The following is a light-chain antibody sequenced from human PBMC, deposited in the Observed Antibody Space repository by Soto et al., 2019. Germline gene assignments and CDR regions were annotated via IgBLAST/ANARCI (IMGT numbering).Light chain of an antibody. CDR1: RSVSSY. J-gene: IGKJ1*01. CDR2: DAS. CDR3: QQYGSSGT. V-gene: IGKV3-20*01. Sequence: ELVLTQSPVSLSLSPGESATLSCRASRSVSSYLAWYQQKPGQAPRLLIYDASNRPTDTPARFSGSGSGTDFTLTISRLEPEDFAVDYCQQYGSSGTFGQGTKVDNK.